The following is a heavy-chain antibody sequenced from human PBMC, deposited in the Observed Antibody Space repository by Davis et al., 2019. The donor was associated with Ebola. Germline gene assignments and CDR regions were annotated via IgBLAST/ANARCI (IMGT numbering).Heavy chain of an antibody. D-gene: IGHD3-10*01. Sequence: SETLSLTCTVSGDSISGYYWTWIRQPPGKGLEYIGDIFYTGSTTYNPSLKSRVTISLDTSKNQFSLKVNSVAAADTAIYYCARVSRGLLDYWGQGTLVTVSS. CDR2: IFYTGST. V-gene: IGHV4-59*01. J-gene: IGHJ4*02. CDR3: ARVSRGLLDY. CDR1: GDSISGYY.